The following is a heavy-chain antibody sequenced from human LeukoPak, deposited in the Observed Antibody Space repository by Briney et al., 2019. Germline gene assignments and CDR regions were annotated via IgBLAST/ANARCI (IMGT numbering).Heavy chain of an antibody. Sequence: GGSLRLSCAASGFTVSSYYMSWVRQAPGKGLEWVSSISSSSSYIYYADSVKGRFTISRDNAKNSLYLQMNSLRAEDTAVYYCARERYSGSYPVFDYWGQGTLVTVSS. CDR2: ISSSSSYI. CDR3: ARERYSGSYPVFDY. CDR1: GFTVSSYY. V-gene: IGHV3-21*01. D-gene: IGHD1-26*01. J-gene: IGHJ4*02.